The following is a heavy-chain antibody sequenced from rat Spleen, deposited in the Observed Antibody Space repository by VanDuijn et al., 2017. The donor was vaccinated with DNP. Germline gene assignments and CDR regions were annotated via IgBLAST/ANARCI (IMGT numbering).Heavy chain of an antibody. Sequence: QVQLQQSGAEVAKPGSSVKISCKASGYTFTSNYISWIKQTTGQGLEYIGYINRGSGGTNYNEKFKGKATLTVDKSSSTAFMQLSSLTPDDSAVYYCASGANGRWFAYWGQGTLVTVSS. D-gene: IGHD4-1*01. CDR2: INRGSGGT. V-gene: IGHV1-43*01. J-gene: IGHJ3*01. CDR3: ASGANGRWFAY. CDR1: GYTFTSNY.